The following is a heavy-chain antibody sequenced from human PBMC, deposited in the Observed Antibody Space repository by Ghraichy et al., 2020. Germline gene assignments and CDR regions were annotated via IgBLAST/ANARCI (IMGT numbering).Heavy chain of an antibody. J-gene: IGHJ4*02. CDR1: GGSISSGGYS. D-gene: IGHD7-27*01. V-gene: IGHV4-30-4*07. CDR3: ARQTGAGLYYFDY. CDR2: IYYSGST. Sequence: SETLSLTCAVSGGSISSGGYSWSWIRQPPGKGLEWIGYIYYSGSTYYNPSLKSRVTISVDTSKNQFSLKLSSVTAADTAVYYCARQTGAGLYYFDYWGQGTLVTVSS.